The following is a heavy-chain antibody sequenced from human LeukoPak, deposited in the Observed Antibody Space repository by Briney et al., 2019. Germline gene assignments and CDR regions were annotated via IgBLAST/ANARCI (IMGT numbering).Heavy chain of an antibody. CDR3: ARCNYYDSSGYGPTFDY. CDR2: IIPIFGTA. V-gene: IGHV1-69*05. CDR1: GGTFSSYA. Sequence: SVKVSCKASGGTFSSYAISWVRQAPGQWLEWMGGIIPIFGTANYAQKFQGRVTITTDESTSTAYMELSSLRSEDTAVYYCARCNYYDSSGYGPTFDYWGQGTLVTVSS. J-gene: IGHJ4*02. D-gene: IGHD3-22*01.